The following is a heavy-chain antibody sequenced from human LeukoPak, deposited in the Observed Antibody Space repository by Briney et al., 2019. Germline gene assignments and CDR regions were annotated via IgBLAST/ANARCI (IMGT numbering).Heavy chain of an antibody. J-gene: IGHJ5*02. V-gene: IGHV3-11*01. D-gene: IGHD1-26*01. Sequence: PGGSLRLSCAASGFIFSDYYMSWIRQAPGKGLEWVSYISSSGSSIQYVDSVKGRFTISRDNAKNSVYLQMNSLRAEDTAVYYCARAPGSESYFRWFDPWGQGTLVTVSS. CDR2: ISSSGSSI. CDR1: GFIFSDYY. CDR3: ARAPGSESYFRWFDP.